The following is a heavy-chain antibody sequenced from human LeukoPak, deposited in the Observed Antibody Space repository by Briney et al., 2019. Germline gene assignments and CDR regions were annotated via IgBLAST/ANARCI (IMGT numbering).Heavy chain of an antibody. Sequence: PGGSLRLSCAASGFTFSNAWMSWVRQAPGKGLEWVGRIKSKTDGGTTDYAAPVKGRFTLSRDNSKNTLYLQMNSLRAEDTAVYYCAKKKTDYSYPSSFDYWGQGTLVTVSS. CDR1: GFTFSNAW. CDR2: IKSKTDGGTT. CDR3: AKKKTDYSYPSSFDY. D-gene: IGHD4-11*01. J-gene: IGHJ4*02. V-gene: IGHV3-15*01.